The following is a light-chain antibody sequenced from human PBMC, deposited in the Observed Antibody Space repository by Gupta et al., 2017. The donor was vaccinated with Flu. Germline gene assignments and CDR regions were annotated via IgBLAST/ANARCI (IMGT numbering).Light chain of an antibody. CDR3: QQDKNWPFS. Sequence: EIVMTQSPATLSVSPGERVTLSCRASQSVSSDLAWYQQKPGQAPRLLIYGASTGATGIPARFSGSGSGRQFTLTITSLQSEDFAVYYCQQDKNWPFSFGQGTKLEIK. V-gene: IGKV3D-15*01. J-gene: IGKJ2*03. CDR2: GAS. CDR1: QSVSSD.